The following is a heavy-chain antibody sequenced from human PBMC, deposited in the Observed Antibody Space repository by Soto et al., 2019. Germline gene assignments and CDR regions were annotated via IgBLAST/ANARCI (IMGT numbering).Heavy chain of an antibody. Sequence: GGSLRLSCAASGFNFSSYSMNWVRQAPGKGLEWVSSISSNSSYIYYADSVKGRFTISRDNAKNSLYLQMNSLRAEDTAVYYCARDMKNYYDSSGYYFNWASYYYGMDVWGQGTTVTVSS. CDR1: GFNFSSYS. CDR3: ARDMKNYYDSSGYYFNWASYYYGMDV. V-gene: IGHV3-21*01. D-gene: IGHD3-22*01. J-gene: IGHJ6*02. CDR2: ISSNSSYI.